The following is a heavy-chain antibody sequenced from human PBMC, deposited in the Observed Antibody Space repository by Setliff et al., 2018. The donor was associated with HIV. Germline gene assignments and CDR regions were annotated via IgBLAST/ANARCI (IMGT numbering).Heavy chain of an antibody. CDR2: IIPILGTT. CDR1: GGTFSIYP. Sequence: SVKVSCKASGGTFSIYPISWVRQAPGQGLEWMGGIIPILGTTHYAQKFQGRVTVTADESTSTAYMQLSSLRSDDTAVYYCARGRNYDSSGYGDFYYYMNVWGKGTTVTVSS. J-gene: IGHJ6*03. V-gene: IGHV1-69*13. CDR3: ARGRNYDSSGYGDFYYYMNV. D-gene: IGHD3-22*01.